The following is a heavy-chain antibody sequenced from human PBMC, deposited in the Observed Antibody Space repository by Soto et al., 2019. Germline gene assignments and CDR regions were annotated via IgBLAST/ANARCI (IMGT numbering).Heavy chain of an antibody. CDR3: AKDPVRIKRGYSYGYYFDY. J-gene: IGHJ4*02. CDR2: ISYDGSNK. Sequence: GGSLRLSCAASGFTFSSYGMHWVRQAPGKGLEWVAVISYDGSNKYYADSVKGRFTISRDNSKNTLYLQMNSLRAEDTAVYYCAKDPVRIKRGYSYGYYFDYWGQGTLVTISS. CDR1: GFTFSSYG. V-gene: IGHV3-30*18. D-gene: IGHD5-18*01.